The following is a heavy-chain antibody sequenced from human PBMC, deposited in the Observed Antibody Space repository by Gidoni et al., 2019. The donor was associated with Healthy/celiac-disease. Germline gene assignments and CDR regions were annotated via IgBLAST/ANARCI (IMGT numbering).Heavy chain of an antibody. J-gene: IGHJ4*02. CDR1: GYHLTELS. CDR3: ATVYCGGDCLQAIDNYYFDY. Sequence: QVQLVQSGAEVKKPGASVKVSCKVSGYHLTELSMHWVRQAPGKGLEWMGGFDPEDGETIYAQKFQGRVTMTEDTSTDTAYMELSSLRSEDTAVYYCATVYCGGDCLQAIDNYYFDYWGQGTLVTVSS. D-gene: IGHD2-21*02. V-gene: IGHV1-24*01. CDR2: FDPEDGET.